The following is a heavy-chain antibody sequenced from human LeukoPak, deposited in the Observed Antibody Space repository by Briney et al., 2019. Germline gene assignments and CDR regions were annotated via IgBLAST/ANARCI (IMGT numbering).Heavy chain of an antibody. V-gene: IGHV3-23*01. J-gene: IGHJ5*02. CDR1: GFTFSSYD. D-gene: IGHD3-10*01. Sequence: GGTLRLSCAASGFTFSSYDMSWVRQAPGKGLEWVSGISGSGGSTYYADSVKGRFTISRDNSKNTLYLQMNSLRAEDTDVYYCAKEPIRWCGDVAYDWFDPWGQGTLVIVSS. CDR3: AKEPIRWCGDVAYDWFDP. CDR2: ISGSGGST.